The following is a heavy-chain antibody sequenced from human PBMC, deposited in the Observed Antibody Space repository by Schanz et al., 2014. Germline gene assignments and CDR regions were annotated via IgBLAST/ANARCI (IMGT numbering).Heavy chain of an antibody. V-gene: IGHV3-11*05. J-gene: IGHJ4*02. CDR3: ARPPHDSSGYYPFDY. CDR2: VSSSSSYT. D-gene: IGHD3-22*01. Sequence: QMQLVESGGGLVKPGGSLRLSCVASGFSFSDSFMSWIRQAPGKGLEWVSYVSSSSSYTHYADSVKGRFTISRDNAKNSLYLQRNSLRAEDTAVYYCARPPHDSSGYYPFDYWGQGTLVTVSS. CDR1: GFSFSDSF.